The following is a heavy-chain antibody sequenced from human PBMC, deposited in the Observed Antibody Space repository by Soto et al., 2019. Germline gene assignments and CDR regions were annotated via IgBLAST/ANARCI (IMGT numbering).Heavy chain of an antibody. CDR3: ARATRYFGSFDY. V-gene: IGHV3-53*01. D-gene: IGHD2-2*01. Sequence: GGSLRLSCAASGFTISNSYMTWVRQAPGKGLEWVSVIYTGGSAYYADSVKGRSTISRDASKNTLYLQVNSLRAEDTAVYYCARATRYFGSFDYWGQGILVTVSS. J-gene: IGHJ4*02. CDR1: GFTISNSY. CDR2: IYTGGSA.